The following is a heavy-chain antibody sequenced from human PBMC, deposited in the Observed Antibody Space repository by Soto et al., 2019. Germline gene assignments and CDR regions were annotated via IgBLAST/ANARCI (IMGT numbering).Heavy chain of an antibody. J-gene: IGHJ6*02. CDR1: GFTFSSYA. CDR2: ISCDGSNK. D-gene: IGHD6-19*01. V-gene: IGHV3-30-3*01. Sequence: GGSLRLSCAASGFTFSSYAMHWVRQAPGKGLEWVAVISCDGSNKYYADSVKGRFTISRDNSKNTLYLQMNSLRAEDTAVYYCARAVRYSSGWLYYYYYGMDVWGQGTTVTVSS. CDR3: ARAVRYSSGWLYYYYYGMDV.